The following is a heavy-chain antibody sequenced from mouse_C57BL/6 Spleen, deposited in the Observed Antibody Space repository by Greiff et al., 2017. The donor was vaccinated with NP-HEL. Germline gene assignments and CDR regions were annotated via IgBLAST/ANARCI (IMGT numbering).Heavy chain of an antibody. CDR3: ARDNWDGGYFDY. D-gene: IGHD4-1*01. CDR2: ISDGGSYT. J-gene: IGHJ2*01. V-gene: IGHV5-4*01. CDR1: GFTFSSYA. Sequence: DVRVVESGGGLVKPGGSLKLSCAASGFTFSSYAMSWVRQTPEKRLEWVATISDGGSYTYYPDNVKGRFTISRDNAKNNLYLQMSHLKSEDTAMYYCARDNWDGGYFDYLGQGTTLTVSS.